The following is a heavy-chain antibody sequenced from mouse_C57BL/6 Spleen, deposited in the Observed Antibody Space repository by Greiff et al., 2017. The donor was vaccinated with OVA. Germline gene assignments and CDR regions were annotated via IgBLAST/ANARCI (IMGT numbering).Heavy chain of an antibody. CDR3: ARERDYDEDYYAMDY. D-gene: IGHD2-4*01. Sequence: QVQLKESGAELARPGASVKLSCKASGYTFTSYGISWVKQRTGQGLEWIGEIYPRSGNTYYNEKFKGKATLTADKSSSTAYMELRSLTSEDSAVYFCARERDYDEDYYAMDYWGQGTSVTVSS. V-gene: IGHV1-81*01. J-gene: IGHJ4*01. CDR2: IYPRSGNT. CDR1: GYTFTSYG.